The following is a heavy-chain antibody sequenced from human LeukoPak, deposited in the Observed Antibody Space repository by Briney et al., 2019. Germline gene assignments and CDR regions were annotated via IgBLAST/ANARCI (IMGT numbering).Heavy chain of an antibody. D-gene: IGHD3-22*01. CDR2: IWYDGSNK. J-gene: IGHJ4*02. CDR1: GFTFSSYG. Sequence: GRSLRLSCAASGFTFSSYGMHWVRQAPGKGLEWVAVIWYDGSNKYYADSVKGRFTISRDNSKNTLYLQMNSLRAEDTAVYYCARDLHDSSGYYYDYFDYWGQGTLVTVSS. V-gene: IGHV3-33*01. CDR3: ARDLHDSSGYYYDYFDY.